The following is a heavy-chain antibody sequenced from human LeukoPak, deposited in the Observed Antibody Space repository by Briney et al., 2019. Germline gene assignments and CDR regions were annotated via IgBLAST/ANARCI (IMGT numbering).Heavy chain of an antibody. CDR1: GFTFDTYA. D-gene: IGHD3-16*02. CDR3: SKDQDLDDGIVES. CDR2: IRANGGGT. J-gene: IGHJ4*02. V-gene: IGHV3-43*02. Sequence: PGGSLRLSCAASGFTFDTYAMPWVRLAPGKGLEWVSPIRANGGGTHYAESLRGRFTISRDNTKSSVYLQMISLSAEDTAVYYCSKDQDLDDGIVESWGRGTLVTVSS.